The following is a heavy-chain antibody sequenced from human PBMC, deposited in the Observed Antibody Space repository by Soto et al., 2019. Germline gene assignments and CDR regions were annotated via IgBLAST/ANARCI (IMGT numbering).Heavy chain of an antibody. D-gene: IGHD2-2*01. CDR2: ISSSSSYI. J-gene: IGHJ6*02. CDR1: GFTFSSYS. Sequence: GGSLRLSCAASGFTFSSYSMNWVRQAPGKGLEWVSSISSSSSYIYYADSVKGRFTISRDNAKNSLYLQMNSLRAEDTAVYYCARDGGYCSSTSCYGGMDVWGQGTTVTVSS. V-gene: IGHV3-21*01. CDR3: ARDGGYCSSTSCYGGMDV.